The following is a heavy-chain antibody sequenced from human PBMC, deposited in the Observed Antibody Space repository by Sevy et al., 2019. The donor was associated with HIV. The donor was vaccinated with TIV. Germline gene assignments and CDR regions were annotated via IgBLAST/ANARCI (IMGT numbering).Heavy chain of an antibody. CDR2: IYLSGSTHYHSGTT. J-gene: IGHJ4*02. D-gene: IGHD6-13*01. CDR3: ARASDQYTSNWRIVYYFDY. CDR1: GYSISSGYY. Sequence: SETLSLTCTVSGYSISSGYYWGWIRQPPGKGLEWIGSIYLSGSTHYHSGTTYYNPSLKSRVTISVDTSKNQFSLKVTSVTAADTAIYYCARASDQYTSNWRIVYYFDYWGQGTLVTVSS. V-gene: IGHV4-38-2*02.